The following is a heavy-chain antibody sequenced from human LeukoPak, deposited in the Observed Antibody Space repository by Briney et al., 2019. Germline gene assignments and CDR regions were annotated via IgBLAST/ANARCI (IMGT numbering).Heavy chain of an antibody. Sequence: GSVKVSCKASGYTFTGYYMHWVRQAPGQGLEWMGWINPNSGGTNYAQKFQGWVTMTTDESTSTAYMELSSLRSEDTAVYYCARCGYSYGPDAFDIWGQGTMVTVSS. D-gene: IGHD5-18*01. CDR2: INPNSGGT. CDR3: ARCGYSYGPDAFDI. J-gene: IGHJ3*02. V-gene: IGHV1-2*04. CDR1: GYTFTGYY.